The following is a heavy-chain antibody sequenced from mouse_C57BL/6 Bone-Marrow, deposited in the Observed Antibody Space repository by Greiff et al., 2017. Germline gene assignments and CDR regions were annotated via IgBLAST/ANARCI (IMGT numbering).Heavy chain of an antibody. CDR3: TTSYYYGSSPWYFDV. CDR1: GFNIKDYY. D-gene: IGHD1-1*01. Sequence: VQLQQSGAELVRPGASVKLSCTASGFNIKDYYMHWVKQRPEQGLEWIGRIDPEDGDTEYAPKFQGKATMTADTSSNTAYLQLSSLTSEDTAVYYCTTSYYYGSSPWYFDVWGTGTTVTVSS. J-gene: IGHJ1*03. V-gene: IGHV14-1*01. CDR2: IDPEDGDT.